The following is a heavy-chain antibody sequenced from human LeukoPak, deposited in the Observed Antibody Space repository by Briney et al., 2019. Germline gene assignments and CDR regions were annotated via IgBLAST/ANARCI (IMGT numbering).Heavy chain of an antibody. J-gene: IGHJ6*03. CDR1: GGSFSGYY. Sequence: SETLSLTCAVYGGSFSGYYWSWIRQPPGKGLEWIGEINHSGSTNYNPSLKSRVTISVDTSKNQFSLKLSSVTAADTAVYYCARGRSEYYYCYMDVWGKGTTVTVSS. CDR3: ARGRSEYYYCYMDV. V-gene: IGHV4-34*01. CDR2: INHSGST.